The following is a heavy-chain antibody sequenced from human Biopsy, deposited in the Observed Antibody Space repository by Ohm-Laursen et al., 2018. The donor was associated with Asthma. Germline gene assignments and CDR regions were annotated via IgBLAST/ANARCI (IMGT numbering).Heavy chain of an antibody. CDR3: ARKAGSCISRTCYSLDF. V-gene: IGHV1-69*13. D-gene: IGHD2-2*01. J-gene: IGHJ4*02. Sequence: SVKVSCKSLGGTFNTYVIGWVRQAPGQGLEWMGGINSVFGTTTYPQKFQDRVTITADDSTSTVYMELSSQRSEDTAAYYCARKAGSCISRTCYSLDFWGQGTLVTVSS. CDR1: GGTFNTYV. CDR2: INSVFGTT.